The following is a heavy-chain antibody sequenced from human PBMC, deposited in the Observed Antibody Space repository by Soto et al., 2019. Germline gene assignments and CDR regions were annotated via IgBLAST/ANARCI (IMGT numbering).Heavy chain of an antibody. V-gene: IGHV3-30-3*01. CDR1: GFTFSSYA. D-gene: IGHD3-3*01. CDR3: ARVNDFWSGQYYYYYYGMDV. CDR2: ISYDGSNK. J-gene: IGHJ6*02. Sequence: GGSLRLSCAASGFTFSSYAMHWVRQAPGKGLEWVAVISYDGSNKYYADSVKGRFTISRDNSKNTVYLQMNSLRAEDTAVYYCARVNDFWSGQYYYYYYGMDVWGQGTTVTVSS.